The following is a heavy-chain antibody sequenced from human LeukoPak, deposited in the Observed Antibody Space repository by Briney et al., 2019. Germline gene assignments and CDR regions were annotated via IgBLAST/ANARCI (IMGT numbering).Heavy chain of an antibody. D-gene: IGHD6-13*01. CDR3: ARVVEQQLAQTHHYMDV. V-gene: IGHV1-69*13. J-gene: IGHJ6*03. CDR1: GGTFSSYA. Sequence: EASVKVSCKASGGTFSSYAISWVRQAPGQGLEWMGGIIPIFGTANYAQKFQGRVTITADESTSTAYMELSSLRSEDTAVYYCARVVEQQLAQTHHYMDVWGKGTTVTVSS. CDR2: IIPIFGTA.